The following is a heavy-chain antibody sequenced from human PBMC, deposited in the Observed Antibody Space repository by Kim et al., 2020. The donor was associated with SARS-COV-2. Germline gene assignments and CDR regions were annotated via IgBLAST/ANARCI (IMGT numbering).Heavy chain of an antibody. Sequence: SETLSLTCAVYGVSFSGYYWSWIRQPPGKGLEWIGEINHSGSTNYNPSLKSRVTISVDTSKNQFSLKLSSVTAADTAVYYCARGHRGLLDYWGQGTLVTVSS. J-gene: IGHJ4*02. CDR2: INHSGST. CDR3: ARGHRGLLDY. V-gene: IGHV4-34*01. CDR1: GVSFSGYY. D-gene: IGHD5-12*01.